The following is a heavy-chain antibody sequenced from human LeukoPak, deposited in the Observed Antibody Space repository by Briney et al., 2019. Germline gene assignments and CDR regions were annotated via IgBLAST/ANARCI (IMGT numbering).Heavy chain of an antibody. Sequence: ASVKVSCKASGYTFTSYGISWVRQAPGQGLEWMGWMNPNSGNTGYAQKFQGRVTMTRNTSISTAYMELSSLRSEDTAVYYCARGLTVVTPDAFDIWGQGTMVTVSS. CDR2: MNPNSGNT. V-gene: IGHV1-8*02. J-gene: IGHJ3*02. CDR1: GYTFTSYG. CDR3: ARGLTVVTPDAFDI. D-gene: IGHD4-23*01.